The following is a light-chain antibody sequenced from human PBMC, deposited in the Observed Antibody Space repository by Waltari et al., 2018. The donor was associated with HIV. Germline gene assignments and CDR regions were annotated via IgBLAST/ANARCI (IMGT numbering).Light chain of an antibody. CDR3: QQYNSYPWT. CDR2: KAS. J-gene: IGKJ1*01. V-gene: IGKV1-5*03. CDR1: QDVNTW. Sequence: DLQMTQSPSTLSASVGDRVTVTCRASQDVNTWFAWYQQSQGKAPKLLISKASSLPSGVPSRFSGCGSGTEFTLNITSLQPDDFAMYYCQQYNSYPWTFGQGTKLDIK.